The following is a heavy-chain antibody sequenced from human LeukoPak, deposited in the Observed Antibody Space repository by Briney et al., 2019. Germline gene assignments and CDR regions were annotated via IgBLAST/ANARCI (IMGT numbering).Heavy chain of an antibody. V-gene: IGHV3-30*02. CDR2: IRNDESNK. D-gene: IGHD3-10*01. Sequence: GGSLRLSCAASGFTFSSYGMHWVRQAPGKGLEWVAFIRNDESNKYYADSVKGRFTISRDNPKNTLYLQMNSLRAEDTAVYYCAKAPGSGNEVYYYYMDVWGKGTTVTVSS. J-gene: IGHJ6*03. CDR1: GFTFSSYG. CDR3: AKAPGSGNEVYYYYMDV.